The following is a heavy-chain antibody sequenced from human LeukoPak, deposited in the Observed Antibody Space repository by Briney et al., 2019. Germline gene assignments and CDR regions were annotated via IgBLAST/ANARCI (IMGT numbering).Heavy chain of an antibody. Sequence: GESLQISCQGSGYSFTSYWISWVRQMPGKGLEWMGRIDPSDSYTNYSPSFQGHVTISADKSISTAYLQWSSLKASDTAMYYCARHHEEAGSLDYWGQGTLVTVSS. CDR3: ARHHEEAGSLDY. CDR1: GYSFTSYW. D-gene: IGHD6-19*01. J-gene: IGHJ4*02. CDR2: IDPSDSYT. V-gene: IGHV5-10-1*01.